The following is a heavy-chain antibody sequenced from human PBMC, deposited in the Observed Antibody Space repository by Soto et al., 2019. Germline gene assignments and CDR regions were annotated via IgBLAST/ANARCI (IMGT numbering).Heavy chain of an antibody. CDR2: IIPIFGTA. CDR3: ARIPRSSSSSPAFDI. D-gene: IGHD6-6*01. CDR1: GGTFSSYA. Sequence: QVQLVQSGAEVKKPGSSVKVSCKASGGTFSSYAISWVRQAPGQGLEWMGGIIPIFGTANYAQKFQGRVTITADESTSTAYMELGSMRAEDTAVYYCARIPRSSSSSPAFDIWGKGTMVTVSS. J-gene: IGHJ3*02. V-gene: IGHV1-69*01.